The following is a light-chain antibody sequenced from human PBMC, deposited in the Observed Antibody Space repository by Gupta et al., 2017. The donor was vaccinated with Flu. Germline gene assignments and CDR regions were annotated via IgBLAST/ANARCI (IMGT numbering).Light chain of an antibody. Sequence: YWYQQQSGQSPVLVVYLEDRRPSGLPERSSGSTSGTKATSTISGAQDTDAAVYSCPAWDGDVVVVFGGGNRVTV. V-gene: IGLV3-1*01. J-gene: IGLJ2*01. CDR2: LED. CDR3: PAWDGDVVVV.